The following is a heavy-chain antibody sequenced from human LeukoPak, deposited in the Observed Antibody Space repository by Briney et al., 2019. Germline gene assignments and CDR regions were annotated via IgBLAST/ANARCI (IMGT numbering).Heavy chain of an antibody. J-gene: IGHJ4*02. CDR1: GYTFTSYG. D-gene: IGHD6-13*01. V-gene: IGHV1-18*01. CDR2: ISACNGNT. CDR3: ARSPYSSSWYGVGYFDY. Sequence: ASVKVSCKASGYTFTSYGISWVRQAPGQGLEWMGWISACNGNTNYAQKLQGRVTMTTDTSTSTAYMELRSLRSDDTAVYYCARSPYSSSWYGVGYFDYWGQGTLVTVSS.